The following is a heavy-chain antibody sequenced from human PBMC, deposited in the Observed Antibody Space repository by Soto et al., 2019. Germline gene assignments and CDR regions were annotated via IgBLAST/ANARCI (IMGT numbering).Heavy chain of an antibody. CDR1: GYSFITHG. Sequence: QVEMVQSGAEVKKPGASVNVSCKTSGYSFITHGISWVRQAPGQGLKWMGWINPYTGNTNYAQSLQGRVTMTTDRSTSTAYMELRRLTSDDTALYYCARSPRISRSGDVWGKGTAVTVS. CDR3: ARSPRISRSGDV. J-gene: IGHJ6*03. V-gene: IGHV1-18*01. D-gene: IGHD4-17*01. CDR2: INPYTGNT.